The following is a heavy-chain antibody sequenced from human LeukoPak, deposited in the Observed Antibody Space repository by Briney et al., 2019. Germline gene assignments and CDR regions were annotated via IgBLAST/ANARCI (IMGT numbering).Heavy chain of an antibody. D-gene: IGHD3-3*01. J-gene: IGHJ3*02. CDR2: ISYDGSNK. Sequence: GGSLRLSCAASGFTFSSYAMHWVRQAPGKGLEWVAVISYDGSNKYYADSVKGRFTTSRDNSKNTLYLQMNSLRAEDTAVYYCARERLTIFGVASDAFDIWGQGTMVTVSS. CDR1: GFTFSSYA. CDR3: ARERLTIFGVASDAFDI. V-gene: IGHV3-30-3*01.